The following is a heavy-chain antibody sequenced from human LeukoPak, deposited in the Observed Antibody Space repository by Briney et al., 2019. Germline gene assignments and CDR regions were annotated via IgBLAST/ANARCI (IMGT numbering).Heavy chain of an antibody. Sequence: GGSLRLSCAASGFTFSSYSMNWVRQAPGKGLEWVSSISSSSSYIYYADSVKGRFTISRDNAKNSLYLQMNSLRAEDTAVYYCASLTGTTFANRFDPWGQGTLVTVSS. CDR1: GFTFSSYS. J-gene: IGHJ5*02. D-gene: IGHD1-7*01. CDR2: ISSSSSYI. CDR3: ASLTGTTFANRFDP. V-gene: IGHV3-21*01.